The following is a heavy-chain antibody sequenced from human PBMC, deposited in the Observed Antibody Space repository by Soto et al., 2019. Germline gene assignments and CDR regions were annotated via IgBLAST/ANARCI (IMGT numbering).Heavy chain of an antibody. CDR2: ISAYNGNT. CDR1: GYTFTSYG. CDR3: ARDRYYDSSGPPRFDP. D-gene: IGHD3-22*01. V-gene: IGHV1-18*04. J-gene: IGHJ5*02. Sequence: QVQLVQSGAEVKKPGASVKVSCKASGYTFTSYGISWVRQAPGQGLEWMGWISAYNGNTNYAQKLQGRVTMTTDTSTSTAYMALRSLRSDDTAVYYCARDRYYDSSGPPRFDPWGQGTLVTVSS.